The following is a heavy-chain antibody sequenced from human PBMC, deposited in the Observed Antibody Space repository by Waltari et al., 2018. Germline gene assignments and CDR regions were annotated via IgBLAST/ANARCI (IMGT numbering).Heavy chain of an antibody. J-gene: IGHJ3*02. CDR1: GGSITYDHYY. CDR3: ARFFGSGNSEAFEI. D-gene: IGHD3-10*01. Sequence: QVHLQESGPGLVNPSQTLSLTCTVSGGSITYDHYYRTWIRQSAGKGLEGIGLIHARGGTRYNPSLTGRVTISVDASKNLFSLELTSVTAADTAVYHCARFFGSGNSEAFEIWGQGTLVTVSS. CDR2: IHARGGT. V-gene: IGHV4-61*09.